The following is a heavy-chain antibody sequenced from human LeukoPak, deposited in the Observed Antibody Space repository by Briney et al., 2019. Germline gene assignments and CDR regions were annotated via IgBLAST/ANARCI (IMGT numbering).Heavy chain of an antibody. CDR2: IYGNDDK. V-gene: IGHV2-5*01. D-gene: IGHD5-24*01. Sequence: SGPQLVKPTQTLTLTCPFSGFSLTTGGVAVAWLRQPPGKALEWLAVIYGNDDKRYSPSLMSRLSITKDTSKNQVVLTMTNMDPADTATYFCAHRQMSTFDYWGQGTLVTVSS. CDR3: AHRQMSTFDY. CDR1: GFSLTTGGVA. J-gene: IGHJ4*02.